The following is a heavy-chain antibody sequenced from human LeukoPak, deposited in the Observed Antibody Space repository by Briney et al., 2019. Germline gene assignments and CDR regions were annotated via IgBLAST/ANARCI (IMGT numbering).Heavy chain of an antibody. Sequence: KPSETLSLTCAVSGYSISSGYYWGWIRQPPGKGLEWIGSIYHSGSTYYNPSLKSRVTISVGTSKNQFSLKLSSVTAADTAVYYCARLMPRNFDYWGQGTLVTVSS. D-gene: IGHD2-8*01. CDR2: IYHSGST. V-gene: IGHV4-38-2*01. J-gene: IGHJ4*02. CDR1: GYSISSGYY. CDR3: ARLMPRNFDY.